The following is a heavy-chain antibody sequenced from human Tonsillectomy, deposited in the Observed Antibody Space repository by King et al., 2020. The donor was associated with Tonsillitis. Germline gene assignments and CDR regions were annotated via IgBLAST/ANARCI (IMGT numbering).Heavy chain of an antibody. D-gene: IGHD1-26*01. CDR2: IKQERTVK. J-gene: IGHJ4*02. CDR1: GFTFRNYW. V-gene: IGHV3-7*01. CDR3: ARSGGSYWGAVDY. Sequence: VQLVESGGGLVQPGRSLRLSCAASGFTFRNYWMCLVRQAPGKGLVWVASIKQERTVKYSVDSLKGRFTISRDNAKNSLYLQMNSLRVEDTAVYYCARSGGSYWGAVDYWGQGTLVTVSS.